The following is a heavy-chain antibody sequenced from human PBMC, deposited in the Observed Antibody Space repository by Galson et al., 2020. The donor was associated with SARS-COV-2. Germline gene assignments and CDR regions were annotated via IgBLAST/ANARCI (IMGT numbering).Heavy chain of an antibody. V-gene: IGHV4-31*03. D-gene: IGHD1-1*01. J-gene: IGHJ5*02. CDR1: GASIRSGNYY. CDR3: ARGVTTPWNKWFDP. CDR2: IYYNVKT. Sequence: ASETLSLTCTVSGASIRSGNYYWSWIRQHPGKGLEWIGYIYYNVKTSYNPSLKSRVTISVDTSRNQFFLNLSSVTGADTAVYYCARGVTTPWNKWFDPWGRGSLVTVSS.